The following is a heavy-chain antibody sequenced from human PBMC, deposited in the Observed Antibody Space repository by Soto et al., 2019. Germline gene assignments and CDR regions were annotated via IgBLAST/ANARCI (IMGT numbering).Heavy chain of an antibody. Sequence: EVQLLESGGGLVQPGGSLRLSCAASGFTFSSYAMSWVRQAPGKGLEWVSAISGSGGSTYYADSVKGRFTISRDNSKNTLYLQMNILRAEDTAVYYCAKDLEGHYDSSGFDYWGQGTLVTVSS. D-gene: IGHD3-22*01. V-gene: IGHV3-23*01. CDR3: AKDLEGHYDSSGFDY. J-gene: IGHJ4*02. CDR2: ISGSGGST. CDR1: GFTFSSYA.